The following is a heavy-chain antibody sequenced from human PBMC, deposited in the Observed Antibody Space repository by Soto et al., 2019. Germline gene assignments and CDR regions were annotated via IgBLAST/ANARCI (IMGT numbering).Heavy chain of an antibody. J-gene: IGHJ6*02. D-gene: IGHD3-10*01. V-gene: IGHV3-48*03. CDR2: ISSSGSTI. Sequence: ESVGGLVQPGGSLRLSCAASGFTFSSYEMNWVRQAPGKGLEWVSYISSSGSTIYYADSVKGRFTISRDNAKNSLYLQMNSLRAEDTAVYYCARDRITMVRGVSQQTYYYYYGMDVWGQGTTVTVSS. CDR3: ARDRITMVRGVSQQTYYYYYGMDV. CDR1: GFTFSSYE.